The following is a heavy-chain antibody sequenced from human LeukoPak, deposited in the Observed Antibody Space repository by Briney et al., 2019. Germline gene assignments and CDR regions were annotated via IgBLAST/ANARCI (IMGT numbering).Heavy chain of an antibody. J-gene: IGHJ6*03. CDR3: AKEGDQFRGYLDA. Sequence: GGSLRLSCAASGFMFSRLGMQWVRQAPGEGLEWVAMIWHDGSVEEYADSVMGRFTISRDNSQNTLYLQMNSLRDDDTAVYYCAKEGDQFRGYLDAWGKGTTVTVSS. CDR1: GFMFSRLG. V-gene: IGHV3-33*06. D-gene: IGHD3-16*01. CDR2: IWHDGSVE.